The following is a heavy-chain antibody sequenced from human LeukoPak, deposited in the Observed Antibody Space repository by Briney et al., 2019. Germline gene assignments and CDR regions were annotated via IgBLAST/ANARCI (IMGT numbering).Heavy chain of an antibody. D-gene: IGHD3-3*01. CDR1: GYTFTSYG. J-gene: IGHJ5*02. V-gene: IGHV1-18*01. Sequence: ASVKVSCKASGYTFTSYGISWVRQAPGQRLEWMGWISAYNGNTNYAQKLQGRVTMTTDTSTSTAYMELRSLRSDDTAVYYCARVGDFGVVIIPVFMGFDPWGQGTLVTVSS. CDR3: ARVGDFGVVIIPVFMGFDP. CDR2: ISAYNGNT.